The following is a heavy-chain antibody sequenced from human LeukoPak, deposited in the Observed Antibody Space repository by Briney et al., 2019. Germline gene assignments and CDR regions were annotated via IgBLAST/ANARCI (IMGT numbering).Heavy chain of an antibody. Sequence: PGGSLRLSCAASGFTFSNYEMNWVRQAPGKGLEWVSVIYSGGSTYYADSVKGRFTISRDNSKNTLYLQMNSLRAEDTAVYYCAGSSGWYNWFDPWGQGTLVTVSS. J-gene: IGHJ5*02. CDR3: AGSSGWYNWFDP. V-gene: IGHV3-53*01. CDR2: IYSGGST. D-gene: IGHD6-19*01. CDR1: GFTFSNYE.